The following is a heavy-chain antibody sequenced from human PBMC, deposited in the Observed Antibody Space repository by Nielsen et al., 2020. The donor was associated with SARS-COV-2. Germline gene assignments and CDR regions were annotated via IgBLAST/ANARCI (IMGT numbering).Heavy chain of an antibody. J-gene: IGHJ5*02. D-gene: IGHD6-6*01. CDR3: ARGKEAGRRRMTAESGPYNWFDP. CDR1: GGSVNSGTYY. CDR2: ISFMGNT. V-gene: IGHV4-61*01. Sequence: AETLSLTCTVSGGSVNSGTYYWSWIRQPPGKGLEWIGYISFMGNTNYNPSLKSRVTMSVDTSKNQFSLRLTSVTAADTAVYYCARGKEAGRRRMTAESGPYNWFDPWGQGALVTVSS.